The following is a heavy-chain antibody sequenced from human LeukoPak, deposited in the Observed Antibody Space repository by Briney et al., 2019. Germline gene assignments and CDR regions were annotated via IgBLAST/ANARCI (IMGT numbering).Heavy chain of an antibody. V-gene: IGHV7-4-1*02. CDR2: INTNTGNP. D-gene: IGHD3-22*01. J-gene: IGHJ3*02. CDR1: GYTFTSYA. Sequence: GASVKASCKASGYTFTSYAMNWVRQAPGQGLEWMGWINTNTGNPTYAQGFTGRFVFSLDTSVSTAYLQISSLKAEDTAMYYCATQSRYYYDSSGYPEEFNDAFDIWGQGTMVTVSS. CDR3: ATQSRYYYDSSGYPEEFNDAFDI.